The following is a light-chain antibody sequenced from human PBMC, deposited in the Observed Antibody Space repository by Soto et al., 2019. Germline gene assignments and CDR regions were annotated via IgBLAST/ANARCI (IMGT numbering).Light chain of an antibody. J-gene: IGLJ3*02. V-gene: IGLV2-11*01. Sequence: QSALTQPRSVSGSPGQSVTSSCTGTSSDVGVYNYVSWYQQHPGKAPQLVIYDVIKRPSGVPYRFSGSKSGNTASLTISGLQADDEADYYCCSYAGSSLWVFGGGTKLTVL. CDR2: DVI. CDR3: CSYAGSSLWV. CDR1: SSDVGVYNY.